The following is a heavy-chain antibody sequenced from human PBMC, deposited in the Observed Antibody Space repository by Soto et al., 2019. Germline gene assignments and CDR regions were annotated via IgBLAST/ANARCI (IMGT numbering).Heavy chain of an antibody. Sequence: GGSLRLSCAASGVTFSSYSMNWVRQAPGKGLEWVSYISSSSSTIYYADSVKGRFTISRDNAKNSLYLQMNSLRDEDTAVYYCARDPKYSSSSSDDPYYYYGMDVWGQGTTVTVSS. CDR1: GVTFSSYS. CDR2: ISSSSSTI. V-gene: IGHV3-48*02. CDR3: ARDPKYSSSSSDDPYYYYGMDV. J-gene: IGHJ6*02. D-gene: IGHD6-6*01.